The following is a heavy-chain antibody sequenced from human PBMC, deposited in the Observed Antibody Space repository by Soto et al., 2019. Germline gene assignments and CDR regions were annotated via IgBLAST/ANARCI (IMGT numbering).Heavy chain of an antibody. J-gene: IGHJ4*02. D-gene: IGHD6-13*01. CDR1: GGSISGVNW. Sequence: QIHLQQSGPGLVKPSGTLSLNCAVSGGSISGVNWWSWVRQPPGEGLEWIGEIYHSGYTRTNYKPPFKSRVTISLDESENRFSLVLTSVTDADTAVYFCASHVTMSGTRGCDYWGQGTLVTASS. V-gene: IGHV4-4*02. CDR3: ASHVTMSGTRGCDY. CDR2: IYHSGYTRT.